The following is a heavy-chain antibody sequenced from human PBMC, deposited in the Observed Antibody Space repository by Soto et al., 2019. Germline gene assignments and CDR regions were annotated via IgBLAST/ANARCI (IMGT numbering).Heavy chain of an antibody. J-gene: IGHJ4*02. D-gene: IGHD5-12*01. CDR1: GFTFSSYA. V-gene: IGHV3-30-3*01. Sequence: QVQLVESGGGVVQPGRSLRLSCAASGFTFSSYAMHWVGQAPGKGLEWVAVISYDGSNKYYADSVKGRFTISRDNSKNTLYLQMNSLRAEDTAVYYCARELIPRGYSGYDPRGGQGTLVTVSS. CDR2: ISYDGSNK. CDR3: ARELIPRGYSGYDPR.